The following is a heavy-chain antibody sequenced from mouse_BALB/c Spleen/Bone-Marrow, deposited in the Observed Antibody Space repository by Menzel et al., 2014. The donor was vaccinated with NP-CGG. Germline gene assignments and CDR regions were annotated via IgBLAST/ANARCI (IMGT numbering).Heavy chain of an antibody. V-gene: IGHV1S81*02. CDR3: ARTYFDY. CDR1: GYTFTSYW. J-gene: IGHJ2*01. Sequence: QVQLQQSGAELVKPGASVKLSCKASGYTFTSYWMHWVKRRPGQGLEWIGEINPSNGRTNYNEKFKSKATLTVDKSSSTAYMQLSSLTSEDSAVYYCARTYFDYWGQGTTLTVSS. CDR2: INPSNGRT.